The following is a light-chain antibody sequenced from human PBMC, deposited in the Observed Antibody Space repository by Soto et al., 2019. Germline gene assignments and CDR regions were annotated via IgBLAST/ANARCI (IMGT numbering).Light chain of an antibody. CDR1: QSVSSK. Sequence: EIVMTQSPATLSVSPGEGATLSCRASQSVSSKLAWYQQKPGQAPRLLIYGASTRATGIPARFSGSGSGTEFTLIISSLQSEDSAVYYCQQYGSSPYTFGLGTKLEIK. J-gene: IGKJ2*01. V-gene: IGKV3-15*01. CDR3: QQYGSSPYT. CDR2: GAS.